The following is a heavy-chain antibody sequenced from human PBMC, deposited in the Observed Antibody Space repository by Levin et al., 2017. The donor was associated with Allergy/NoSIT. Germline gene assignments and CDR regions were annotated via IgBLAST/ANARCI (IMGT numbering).Heavy chain of an antibody. Sequence: GSLRLSCAVYGGSFSGYYWSWIRQPPGKGLEWIGEINHSGSTNYNPSLKSRVTISVDTSKSQFSLKLSSVTAADTAVYYCARGYERDYWGQGTLVTVSS. CDR2: INHSGST. CDR3: ARGYERDY. CDR1: GGSFSGYY. D-gene: IGHD5-12*01. J-gene: IGHJ4*02. V-gene: IGHV4-34*01.